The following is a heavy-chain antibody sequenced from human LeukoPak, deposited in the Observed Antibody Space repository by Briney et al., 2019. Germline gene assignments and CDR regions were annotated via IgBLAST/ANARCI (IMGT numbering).Heavy chain of an antibody. CDR3: AREGVAASEDWYFDL. CDR1: GYTFTSYY. V-gene: IGHV1-46*01. J-gene: IGHJ2*01. D-gene: IGHD2-15*01. CDR2: INPSGGST. Sequence: GASVKVSCKASGYTFTSYYMHWVRQAPGQGLEWMGIINPSGGSTSYAQKFQGRVTMTRDTSTSTVYMELSSLRSEDTAAYYCAREGVAASEDWYFDLWGRGTLVTVSS.